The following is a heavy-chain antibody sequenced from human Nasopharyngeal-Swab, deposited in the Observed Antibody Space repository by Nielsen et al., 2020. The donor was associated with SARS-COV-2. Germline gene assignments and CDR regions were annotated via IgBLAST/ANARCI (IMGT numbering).Heavy chain of an antibody. CDR2: ISSSGSTI. V-gene: IGHV3-48*03. J-gene: IGHJ3*02. D-gene: IGHD2-21*02. CDR3: TGDLVTSDAFDI. Sequence: GEYLKISCAASGFTFSSYEMNWVRQAPGKGLEWVSYISSSGSTIYYADSVKGRFTISRDNAKNSLYLQMNSLRAEDTAFYYYTGDLVTSDAFDIWGQGTMVTVSS. CDR1: GFTFSSYE.